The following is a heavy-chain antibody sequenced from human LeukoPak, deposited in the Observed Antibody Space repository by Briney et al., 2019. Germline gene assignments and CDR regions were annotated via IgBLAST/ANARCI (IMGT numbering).Heavy chain of an antibody. J-gene: IGHJ4*02. D-gene: IGHD4-23*01. CDR1: GYDFSSYG. CDR3: ARHMTTVVTSLDY. V-gene: IGHV1-18*01. CDR2: ISVYSGKT. Sequence: GASVNVSCKASGYDFSSYGISWVRQAPGQGLQWMGWISVYSGKTKYGPLQGRVTMTTDTSTATAYMELRGLSSDDTAMYYCARHMTTVVTSLDYWAREPWSPSRQ.